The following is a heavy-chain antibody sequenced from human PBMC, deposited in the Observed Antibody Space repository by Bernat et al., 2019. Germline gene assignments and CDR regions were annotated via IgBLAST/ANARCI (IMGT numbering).Heavy chain of an antibody. V-gene: IGHV3-23*01. CDR2: FSGSGGST. Sequence: EVQLLESGGGLVQPGGSLRLSCAASGFTFNSYAMSWVRQAPGKGLEWVSAFSGSGGSTYYADSAKGRFTISRDKSKNTLYLQMNRLRAEDTALYYCAKATGVVAPTYIDYWGQGTLVTVSS. D-gene: IGHD2-15*01. CDR3: AKATGVVAPTYIDY. CDR1: GFTFNSYA. J-gene: IGHJ4*02.